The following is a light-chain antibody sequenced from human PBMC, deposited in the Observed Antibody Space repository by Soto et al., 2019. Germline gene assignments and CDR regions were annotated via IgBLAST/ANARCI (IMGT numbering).Light chain of an antibody. Sequence: EIVLTQSPGTLSLSPGERATLSCRASQSVSSSYLAWYQQKPGQAPRLLIYDASNRATGVPDRFSGSGSGTDFSLTISRLEPEDFAVYHCQQYSSSPRTFGQGTRREIK. J-gene: IGKJ5*01. CDR2: DAS. V-gene: IGKV3-20*01. CDR3: QQYSSSPRT. CDR1: QSVSSSY.